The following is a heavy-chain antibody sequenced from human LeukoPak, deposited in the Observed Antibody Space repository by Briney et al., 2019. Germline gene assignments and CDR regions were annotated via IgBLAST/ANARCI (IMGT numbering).Heavy chain of an antibody. J-gene: IGHJ6*02. Sequence: PGGSLRLSCAASGFTFSSYSMNWVRQAPGKGLEWVSSISSSSSYIYYADSVKGRFTISRDNAKNSLYLQMNSLSAEDTAVYYCARDLGGDYDILTGYYTDDYYYYGMDVWGQGTTVTVSS. CDR1: GFTFSSYS. D-gene: IGHD3-9*01. CDR3: ARDLGGDYDILTGYYTDDYYYYGMDV. V-gene: IGHV3-21*01. CDR2: ISSSSSYI.